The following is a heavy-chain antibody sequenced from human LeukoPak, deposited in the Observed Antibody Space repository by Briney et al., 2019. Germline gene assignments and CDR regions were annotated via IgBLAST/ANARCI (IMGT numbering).Heavy chain of an antibody. CDR1: GYSISSGYY. V-gene: IGHV4-38-2*02. J-gene: IGHJ4*02. D-gene: IGHD5-18*01. Sequence: SETLSLTCTVSGYSISSGYYWGWIRQPPGKGLEWIGSIYYSGSTYYNPSLKSRVTISVDTSKNQFSLKLRSVTAADTAVYYCAGGYSYDYPVDYWGQGTLVTVSS. CDR3: AGGYSYDYPVDY. CDR2: IYYSGST.